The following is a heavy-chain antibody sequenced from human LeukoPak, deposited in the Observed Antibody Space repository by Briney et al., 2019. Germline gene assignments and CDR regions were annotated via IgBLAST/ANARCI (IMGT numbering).Heavy chain of an antibody. CDR2: IYYSGST. CDR1: GGSISSYY. CDR3: AGPGRRQWFAPDY. V-gene: IGHV4-59*01. J-gene: IGHJ4*02. Sequence: PSETLSLTCTVSGGSISSYYWSWIRQPPGKGLEWIGYIYYSGSTNYNPSLKSRVTISVDTSKNQFSLKLSSVTAADTAVYYCAGPGRRQWFAPDYWGQGTLVTVSS. D-gene: IGHD3-22*01.